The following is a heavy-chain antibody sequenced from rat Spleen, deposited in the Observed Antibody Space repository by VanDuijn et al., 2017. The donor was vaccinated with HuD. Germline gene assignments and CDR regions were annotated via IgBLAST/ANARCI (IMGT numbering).Heavy chain of an antibody. J-gene: IGHJ2*01. CDR1: GFTFSDYY. CDR2: ITNSGGTT. CDR3: TAGVYYGFGY. Sequence: EVQLVESDGGLVQPGRSLKLSCAASGFTFSDYYMAWVRQAPTQGLDWVASITNSGGTTYYRDSVRGRFTISRDNAKSTLYLQMDSLRSEDTATYYCTAGVYYGFGYWGQGVMVTVSS. V-gene: IGHV5-20*01. D-gene: IGHD1-6*01.